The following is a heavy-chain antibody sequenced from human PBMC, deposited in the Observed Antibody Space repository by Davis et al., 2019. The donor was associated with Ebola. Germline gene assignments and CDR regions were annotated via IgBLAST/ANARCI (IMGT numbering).Heavy chain of an antibody. CDR2: IRSKANSYAT. CDR3: AKGKDTAMVYVPHDY. V-gene: IGHV3-73*01. J-gene: IGHJ4*02. CDR1: GFTFSGSA. Sequence: GGSLRLSCAASGFTFSGSAMHWVRQASGKGLEWVGRIRSKANSYATAYAASVKGRFTISRDDSKNTAYLQMNSLKTEDTAVYYCAKGKDTAMVYVPHDYWGQGTLVTVSS. D-gene: IGHD5-18*01.